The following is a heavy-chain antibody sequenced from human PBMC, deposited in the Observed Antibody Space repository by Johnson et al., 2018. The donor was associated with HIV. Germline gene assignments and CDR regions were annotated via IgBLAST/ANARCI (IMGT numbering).Heavy chain of an antibody. V-gene: IGHV3-30*02. CDR1: GFTFSTYG. D-gene: IGHD3-22*01. Sequence: VQLLESGGGVVQPGGSLRLSCAASGFTFSTYGMHWVRQAPGKGLEWVAFIRYDGSNKYYTDSVKGQFTISRDNSKNKLYLQMNSLRAEDMGVYYCAIPYFHDSGVYHWGQGTMVTVSS. J-gene: IGHJ3*01. CDR3: AIPYFHDSGVYH. CDR2: IRYDGSNK.